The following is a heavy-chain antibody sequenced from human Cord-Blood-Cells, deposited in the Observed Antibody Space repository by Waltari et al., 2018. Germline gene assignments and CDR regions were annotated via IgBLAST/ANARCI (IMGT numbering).Heavy chain of an antibody. CDR1: RGTFSSYA. J-gene: IGHJ4*02. CDR3: ARVGSGSYYSDY. CDR2: IIPIFGTA. D-gene: IGHD1-26*01. Sequence: QVQLVQSGAAVKKRGCSVKVSCEASRGTFSSYAISWVRQAPGQGLEWMGGIIPIFGTANYAQKFQGRVTITADESTSTAYMELSSLRSEDTAVYYCARVGSGSYYSDYWGQGTLVTVSS. V-gene: IGHV1-69*12.